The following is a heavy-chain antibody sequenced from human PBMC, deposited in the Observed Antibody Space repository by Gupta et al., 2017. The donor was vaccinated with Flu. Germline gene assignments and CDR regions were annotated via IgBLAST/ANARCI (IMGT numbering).Heavy chain of an antibody. Sequence: YGMSWVRQVSGKGMEWVSGISGSGGSTSSTDSVKGRFFISRDNSKNTLELQMNSLRVEDTAIYYCVKRPYYEDSNDYFFDFWGQGTLVAVSS. V-gene: IGHV3-23*01. J-gene: IGHJ4*02. CDR2: ISGSGGST. CDR3: VKRPYYEDSNDYFFDF. D-gene: IGHD3-16*01. CDR1: YG.